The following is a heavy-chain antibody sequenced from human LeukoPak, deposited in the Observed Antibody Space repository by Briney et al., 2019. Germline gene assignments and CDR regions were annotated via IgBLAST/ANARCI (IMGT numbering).Heavy chain of an antibody. CDR3: ARDFLGESGAGGC. V-gene: IGHV3-21*01. J-gene: IGHJ4*02. D-gene: IGHD3-10*01. CDR1: GFTFSSYT. Sequence: RPGGSLRLSCAASGFTFSSYTMNWVRQAPGKGPEWVSSISPSGSSTYNADSVRGRFTISRDNVKNSVYLQMNSLRGEDTAVYYCARDFLGESGAGGCWGQGTLVTVSS. CDR2: ISPSGSST.